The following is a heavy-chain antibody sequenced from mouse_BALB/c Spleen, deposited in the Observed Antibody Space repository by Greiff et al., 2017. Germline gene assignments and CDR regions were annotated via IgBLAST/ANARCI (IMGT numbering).Heavy chain of an antibody. CDR1: GFTFSSYA. CDR3: ARGRGFDY. J-gene: IGHJ2*01. Sequence: DVQLVESGGGLVKPGGSLKLSCAASGFTFSSYAMSWVRQTPEKRLEWVASISSGGSTYYPDSVKGRFTISRDNARNILYLQMSSLRSEDTAMYYCARGRGFDYWGQGTTLTVSS. CDR2: ISSGGST. V-gene: IGHV5-6-5*01.